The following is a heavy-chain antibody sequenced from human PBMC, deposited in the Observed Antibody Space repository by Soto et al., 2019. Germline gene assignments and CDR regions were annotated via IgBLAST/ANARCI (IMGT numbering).Heavy chain of an antibody. V-gene: IGHV4-34*01. D-gene: IGHD1-1*01. CDR3: GRGGWARRFEY. Sequence: ASETLSLPCAVYGGSFSGHYLSWVRPPPGRGLEWIGEINHSGSTNYNPALKSRVTISVDTSKSHFFLELGSVAPADTAVSYCGRGGWARRFEYWGQGT. J-gene: IGHJ4*02. CDR2: INHSGST. CDR1: GGSFSGHY.